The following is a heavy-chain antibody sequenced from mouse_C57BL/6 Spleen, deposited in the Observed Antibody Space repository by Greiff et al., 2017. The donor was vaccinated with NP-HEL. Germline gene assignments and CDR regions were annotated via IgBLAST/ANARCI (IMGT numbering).Heavy chain of an antibody. CDR2: INPNNGGT. V-gene: IGHV1-26*01. Sequence: EVQLQQSGPELVKPGASVKISCKASGYTFTDYYMNWVKQSHGKSLEWIGDINPNNGGTSYNQKFKGKATLTVDKSSSTAYMELRSLTSEDSAVYYCEIYYYGSSLWYFDYWGQGTTLTVSS. J-gene: IGHJ2*01. CDR1: GYTFTDYY. D-gene: IGHD1-1*01. CDR3: EIYYYGSSLWYFDY.